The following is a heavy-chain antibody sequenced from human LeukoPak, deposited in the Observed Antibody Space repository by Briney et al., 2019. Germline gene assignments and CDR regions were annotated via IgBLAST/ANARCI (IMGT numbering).Heavy chain of an antibody. CDR2: IVVGGGNT. Sequence: SVKVSCKASGFTFPSSGVQWVRQARGQRLEWIGWIVVGGGNTNYAQKFQERVTITRDMSTSTAYMELSSLRSEDTVVYYCAAVGWEYSSSPLPMDVWGQGTTVTVSS. J-gene: IGHJ6*02. CDR3: AAVGWEYSSSPLPMDV. CDR1: GFTFPSSG. V-gene: IGHV1-58*01. D-gene: IGHD6-6*01.